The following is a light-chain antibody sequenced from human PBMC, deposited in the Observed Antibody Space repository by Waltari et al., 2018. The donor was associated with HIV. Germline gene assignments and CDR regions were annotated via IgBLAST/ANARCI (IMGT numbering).Light chain of an antibody. CDR3: QVWDTNTDQYVI. Sequence: SYVLTQPPSVSVAPGKTARITCGGENIGSKSVNWYQQQPGKAPVMVIYHDTDRPSVIPDRFAGSNSEDTATLTIRRVEAGDEADYFCQVWDTNTDQYVIFGGGTNLAV. CDR2: HDT. J-gene: IGLJ2*01. V-gene: IGLV3-21*01. CDR1: NIGSKS.